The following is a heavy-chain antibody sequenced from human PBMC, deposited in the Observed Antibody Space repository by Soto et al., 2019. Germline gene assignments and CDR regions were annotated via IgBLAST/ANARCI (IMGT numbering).Heavy chain of an antibody. CDR2: ISYDGSNK. Sequence: PGGSLRLSCAASGFTFSSYGMHWVRQAPGKGLEWVAVISYDGSNKYYADSVKGRFTISRDNSKNTLYLQMSSLRAEDTAVYYCGGGYGDYPYYYYYGMDVWGQGTTVTVSS. J-gene: IGHJ6*02. V-gene: IGHV3-30*03. CDR1: GFTFSSYG. CDR3: GGGYGDYPYYYYYGMDV. D-gene: IGHD4-17*01.